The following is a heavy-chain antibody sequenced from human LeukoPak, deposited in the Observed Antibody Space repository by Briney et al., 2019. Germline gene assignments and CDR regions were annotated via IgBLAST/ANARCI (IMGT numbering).Heavy chain of an antibody. Sequence: GGSLRLSCAASGFSVSDYYMSWVRQAPGKGLEWVSVIYTGDRKDYGDSVRGRFTISRDNSKNTLSLQMNSLRGDDTALYYCARGQSYCAADCYSDWGQGTLVTVSA. D-gene: IGHD2-21*02. CDR1: GFSVSDYY. CDR2: IYTGDRK. CDR3: ARGQSYCAADCYSD. J-gene: IGHJ4*02. V-gene: IGHV3-66*01.